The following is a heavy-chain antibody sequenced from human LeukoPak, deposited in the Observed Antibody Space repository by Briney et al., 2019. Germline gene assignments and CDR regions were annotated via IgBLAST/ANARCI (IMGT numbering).Heavy chain of an antibody. J-gene: IGHJ4*02. CDR2: IYTTEST. V-gene: IGHV4-61*02. D-gene: IGHD1-26*01. CDR3: AREGSFTGYFFDY. Sequence: SQTLSLTCTVSGASISSGFSYWSWIRQPAGKGLEWIGRIYTTESTYYNPSLRSRVTISLDTSKNQFSLRMSSVTAADTAVYYCAREGSFTGYFFDYWGQGTLVTVSS. CDR1: GASISSGFSY.